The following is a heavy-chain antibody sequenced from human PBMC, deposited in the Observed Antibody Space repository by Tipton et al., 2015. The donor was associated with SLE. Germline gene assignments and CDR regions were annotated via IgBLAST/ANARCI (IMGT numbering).Heavy chain of an antibody. J-gene: IGHJ4*02. V-gene: IGHV4-59*12. CDR1: GGSISGYY. Sequence: TLSLTCTVSGGSISGYYWSWIRQPPGKGLEWIGYVYYSVSTSYNPSLKSRVTMSVDTSKNQFSLRLTSVTAADTAVYYCARNSNWEYFDIWGRGSLVTVSS. D-gene: IGHD7-27*01. CDR3: ARNSNWEYFDI. CDR2: VYYSVST.